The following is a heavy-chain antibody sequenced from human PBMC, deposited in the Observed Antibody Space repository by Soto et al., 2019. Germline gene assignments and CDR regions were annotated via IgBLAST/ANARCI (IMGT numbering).Heavy chain of an antibody. V-gene: IGHV3-30*18. CDR1: GFTFSSYG. J-gene: IGHJ4*02. CDR2: ISYDGSNK. CDR3: AKDMGGGSCLDY. D-gene: IGHD2-15*01. Sequence: GGSLILSCAASGFTFSSYGMHWVRQAPGKGLEWVAVISYDGSNKYYADPVKGRFTISRDNSKNTLYLQMNSLRAEDTAVYYCAKDMGGGSCLDYWGQGTLVTVSS.